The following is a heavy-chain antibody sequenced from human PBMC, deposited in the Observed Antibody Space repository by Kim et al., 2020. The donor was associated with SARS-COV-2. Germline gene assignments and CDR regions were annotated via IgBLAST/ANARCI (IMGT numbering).Heavy chain of an antibody. J-gene: IGHJ6*02. V-gene: IGHV4-34*01. Sequence: SETLSLTCAVYGGSFSGYYWSWIRQPPGKGLEWIGEINHSGSTNYNPSLKSRVTISVDTSKNQFSLKLSSVTAADTAVYYCARGRGIAAAGGMAVWGQGTTATVSS. CDR2: INHSGST. CDR1: GGSFSGYY. D-gene: IGHD6-13*01. CDR3: ARGRGIAAAGGMAV.